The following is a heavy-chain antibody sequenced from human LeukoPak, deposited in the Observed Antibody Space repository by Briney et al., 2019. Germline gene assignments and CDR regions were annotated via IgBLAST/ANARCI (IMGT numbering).Heavy chain of an antibody. CDR3: ARGGATGYFDG. D-gene: IGHD5-24*01. Sequence: SETLSLTCTVSGGSISSYYWNWVRQPPGKGLEWIGYIYTSGSTNYNPSLKSRVTISVDTSKNQLSLKLRSVTAADTAVYYCARGGATGYFDGWGQGTLVTVSS. CDR2: IYTSGST. CDR1: GGSISSYY. J-gene: IGHJ4*02. V-gene: IGHV4-4*09.